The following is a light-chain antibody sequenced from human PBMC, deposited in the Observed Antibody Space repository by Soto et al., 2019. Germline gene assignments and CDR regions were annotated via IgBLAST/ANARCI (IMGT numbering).Light chain of an antibody. CDR1: SSNVGSKA. CDR2: NDN. Sequence: QAVVTQPPSASGTPGQRVTISCSGSSSNVGSKAVNWYQQLPGSAPNILIYNDNQRPSGVPDRFSGSKSGTSASLTISGLQSEDESDYYCGTWDDSLNGWVFGGGTKLPVL. CDR3: GTWDDSLNGWV. J-gene: IGLJ3*02. V-gene: IGLV1-44*01.